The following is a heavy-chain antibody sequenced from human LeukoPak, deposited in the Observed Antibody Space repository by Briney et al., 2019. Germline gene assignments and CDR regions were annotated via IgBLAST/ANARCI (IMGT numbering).Heavy chain of an antibody. V-gene: IGHV3-48*03. D-gene: IGHD3-22*01. CDR1: GFSFSIYE. J-gene: IGHJ4*02. Sequence: GGSLRLSCAASGFSFSIYEMNWVRQAPGKGLEWVSYISSSGSSISYADSVKGRFTFSRDNAKNSLHVQMNSLRAEDTAVYYCARGSYYDSSGYCHYYFDYWGQGTLVTVSS. CDR3: ARGSYYDSSGYCHYYFDY. CDR2: ISSSGSSI.